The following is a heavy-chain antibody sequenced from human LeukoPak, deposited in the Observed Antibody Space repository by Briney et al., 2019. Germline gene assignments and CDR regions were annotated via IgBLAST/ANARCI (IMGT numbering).Heavy chain of an antibody. Sequence: PGGSLRLSCAASGFTFSTYTMNWLRQAPGKGLEWVSSITSSSSYIYYADSVKGRFTISRDNAKNSLYLQMNSLRVEDTAVYYCARHVVAVGFDYWGQGTLVTVSS. CDR3: ARHVVAVGFDY. CDR2: ITSSSSYI. CDR1: GFTFSTYT. D-gene: IGHD3-22*01. V-gene: IGHV3-21*01. J-gene: IGHJ4*02.